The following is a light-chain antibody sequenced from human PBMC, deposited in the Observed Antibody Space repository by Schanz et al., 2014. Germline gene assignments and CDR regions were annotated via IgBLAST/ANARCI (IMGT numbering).Light chain of an antibody. CDR1: QSVSSDS. J-gene: IGKJ1*01. CDR2: GAS. CDR3: QQYNSYSPWT. Sequence: EIVLTQSPGTLSLSPGDRATLSCRASQSVSSDSLAWYQQLPGQAPRLLIYGASSRATGIPARFSGSGSGTEFTLTITSLQPDDFATYYCQQYNSYSPWTFGQGTKVEIK. V-gene: IGKV3-20*01.